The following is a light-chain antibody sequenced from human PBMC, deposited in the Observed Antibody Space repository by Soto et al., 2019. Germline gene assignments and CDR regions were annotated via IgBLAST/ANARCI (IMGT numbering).Light chain of an antibody. Sequence: ALTQPASVSGSPGQSITISCTGTSSDVGGYNHVSWYQIHPGKAPKLIIYEVTSRPSGVSYRFSGSKSGNSASLTISGLQAEDEADYYCSSYASSSSYVFGGGTKVTVL. V-gene: IGLV2-14*01. CDR3: SSYASSSSYV. CDR1: SSDVGGYNH. CDR2: EVT. J-gene: IGLJ1*01.